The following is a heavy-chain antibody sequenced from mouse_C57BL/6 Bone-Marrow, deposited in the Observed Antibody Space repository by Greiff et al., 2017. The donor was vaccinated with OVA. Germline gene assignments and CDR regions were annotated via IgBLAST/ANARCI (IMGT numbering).Heavy chain of an antibody. V-gene: IGHV5-17*01. CDR1: GFTFSDYG. CDR3: ARPGFAY. J-gene: IGHJ3*01. Sequence: EVHLVESGGGLVKPGGSLKLSCAASGFTFSDYGMHWVRQAPEKGLEWVAYISSGSSTIYYADTVKGQFTISRDIAKNTLFLQMTSLRSEDTAMYYCARPGFAYWGQGTLVTVSA. CDR2: ISSGSSTI.